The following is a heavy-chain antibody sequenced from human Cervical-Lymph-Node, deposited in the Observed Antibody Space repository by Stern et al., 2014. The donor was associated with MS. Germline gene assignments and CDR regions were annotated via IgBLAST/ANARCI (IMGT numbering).Heavy chain of an antibody. D-gene: IGHD3-16*02. Sequence: QVQLQQWGAGLLKPSETLSLTCGVYGVSFSDYYWSWIRQPPGKELEWIGEIHHSGSTDYSPSLKSRFTISLDTSKNQFSLRLSSVTAADTAVYYCARGCRYLTCYDAFHLWGQGTMVTVSS. CDR3: ARGCRYLTCYDAFHL. V-gene: IGHV4-34*01. CDR2: IHHSGST. CDR1: GVSFSDYY. J-gene: IGHJ3*01.